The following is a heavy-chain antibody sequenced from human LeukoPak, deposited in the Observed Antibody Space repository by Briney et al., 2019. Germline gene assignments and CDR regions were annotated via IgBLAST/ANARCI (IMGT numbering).Heavy chain of an antibody. CDR3: ARVGFVHDAFDI. J-gene: IGHJ3*02. D-gene: IGHD2-8*01. CDR2: IYTSGST. V-gene: IGHV4-61*02. Sequence: SETLSLTCTVSGGSISSGSYYWSWIRQPAGKGLEWIGRIYTSGSTNYNPSLKSRVTISVDTSKNQLSLKLSSVTAADTAVYYCARVGFVHDAFDIWGQGTMVTVSS. CDR1: GGSISSGSYY.